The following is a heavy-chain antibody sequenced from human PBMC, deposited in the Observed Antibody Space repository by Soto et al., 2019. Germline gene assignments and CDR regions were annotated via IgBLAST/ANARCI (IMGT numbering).Heavy chain of an antibody. CDR2: IIPLLDIA. CDR3: VRDSPIGSTYSGYDGIDY. V-gene: IGHV1-69*08. CDR1: GVTFTNDI. Sequence: QVQLVQSGAEVKKPGSSVKVSCKASGVTFTNDIITWVRQAPGQGLEWMGRIIPLLDIANYAQKFQGRVTITADKSTSTAYTELNSLRSEDTAVYYCVRDSPIGSTYSGYDGIDYWGQGTLVTVSS. J-gene: IGHJ4*02. D-gene: IGHD5-12*01.